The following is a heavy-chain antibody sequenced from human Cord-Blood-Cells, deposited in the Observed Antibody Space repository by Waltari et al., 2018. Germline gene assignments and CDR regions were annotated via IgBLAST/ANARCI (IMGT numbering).Heavy chain of an antibody. CDR1: RYTFPRYD. J-gene: IGHJ4*02. V-gene: IGHV1-8*03. CDR3: ARGRY. CDR2: MNPNSGNT. Sequence: QVQLVQSGAEVTKPGASLTLSCTASRYTFPRYDINWVRQANGQGLEWMGWMNPNSGNTGYAQKFKGRVTITRNTSISTAYMELSSLRSEDTAVYYCARGRYWGQGTLVTVSS.